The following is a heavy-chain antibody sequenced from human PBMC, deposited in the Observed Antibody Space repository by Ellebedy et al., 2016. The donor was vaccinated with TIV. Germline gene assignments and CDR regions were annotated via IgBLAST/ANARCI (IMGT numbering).Heavy chain of an antibody. CDR2: IDSGASA. Sequence: PGGSLRLSCAASGFIVTKNYLNWVRQAPGKGLEWVSIIDSGASASYAESVKGRFIFSRDNSKNTLFLQMNSLRAEDTAVYYCARVVGYGDQRYFDLWGRGTVVTVSS. J-gene: IGHJ2*01. CDR3: ARVVGYGDQRYFDL. CDR1: GFIVTKNY. D-gene: IGHD4-17*01. V-gene: IGHV3-53*01.